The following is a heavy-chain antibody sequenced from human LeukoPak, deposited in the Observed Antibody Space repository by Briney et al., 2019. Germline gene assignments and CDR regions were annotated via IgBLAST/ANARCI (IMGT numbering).Heavy chain of an antibody. D-gene: IGHD2-2*01. Sequence: GGSLRLSCAASGFTFSNYWMHWVRQAPGKGLAWVSRINTDGSSTYYADSVKGRFTTSRDNAKKTLYLQMNSLRAEDTAVYYCARERPTADFDYWGQGTLVTVSS. J-gene: IGHJ4*02. V-gene: IGHV3-74*01. CDR3: ARERPTADFDY. CDR2: INTDGSST. CDR1: GFTFSNYW.